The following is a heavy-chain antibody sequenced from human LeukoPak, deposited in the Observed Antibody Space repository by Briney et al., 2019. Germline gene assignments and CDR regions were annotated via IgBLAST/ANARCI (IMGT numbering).Heavy chain of an antibody. D-gene: IGHD2-15*01. CDR2: INTNTGNP. Sequence: GASVKVSCKASGDTFTSYAMNWVRQAPGQGLEWSGWINTNTGNPTDAQGFTGRFLFSLDPSDRTAYLHISSLKAEDTAVYYCARAEVSCSGSTCFSYWGQGTLVTVSS. CDR3: ARAEVSCSGSTCFSY. J-gene: IGHJ4*02. CDR1: GDTFTSYA. V-gene: IGHV7-4-1*02.